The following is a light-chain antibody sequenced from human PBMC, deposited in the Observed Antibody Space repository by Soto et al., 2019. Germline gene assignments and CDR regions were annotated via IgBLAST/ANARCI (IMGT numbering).Light chain of an antibody. CDR1: QSISSSF. Sequence: EIVFTQSAGILSLSPGERASLSCGASQSISSSFLALYQQKPGQAPRLLIYGASTRATGIPGRFSGSGSGTDFTLTISRLDPEDFAVYYCRQYGRSLEFAVGGGTKVDI. V-gene: IGKV3-20*01. CDR2: GAS. J-gene: IGKJ4*01. CDR3: RQYGRSLEFA.